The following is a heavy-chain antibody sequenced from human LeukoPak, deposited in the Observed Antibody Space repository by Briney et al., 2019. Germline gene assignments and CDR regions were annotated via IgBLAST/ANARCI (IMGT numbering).Heavy chain of an antibody. CDR2: IYPGDSDT. D-gene: IGHD3-10*01. CDR1: GYSFTSYW. Sequence: GESLKISCKGSGYSFTSYWIGWVRQMPGKGLEWMGIIYPGDSDTRYSPSFQGQVTFSADKSISTAYLQWSSLKASDTAMYYCARQKTYYYGSDAFDIWGQGTMVTVSS. CDR3: ARQKTYYYGSDAFDI. V-gene: IGHV5-51*01. J-gene: IGHJ3*02.